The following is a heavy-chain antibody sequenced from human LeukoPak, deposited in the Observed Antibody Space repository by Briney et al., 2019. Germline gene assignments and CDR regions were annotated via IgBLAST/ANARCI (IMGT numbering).Heavy chain of an antibody. CDR2: INSDGSST. V-gene: IGHV3-74*01. D-gene: IGHD3-22*01. CDR1: GFTFSSYW. Sequence: QTGGSLRLSCAASGFTFSSYWMHWVRHAPGKGLVWVSRINSDGSSTSYADSVKGRFTISRDNAKNTLYLQMNSLRVEDTAVYYCASWTPYYYDTGYWGQGTLVTVSS. J-gene: IGHJ4*02. CDR3: ASWTPYYYDTGY.